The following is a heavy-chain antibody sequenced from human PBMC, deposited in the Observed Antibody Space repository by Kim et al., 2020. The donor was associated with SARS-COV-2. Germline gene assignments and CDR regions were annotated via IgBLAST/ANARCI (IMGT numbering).Heavy chain of an antibody. CDR2: ISSSSSYT. V-gene: IGHV3-11*06. Sequence: GGSLRLSCAASGFTFSDYYMSWIRQAPGKGLEWVSYISSSSSYTNYADSVKGRFTISRDNAKNSLYLQMNSLRAEDTAVYYCARDPDYGDYGVSYFDLWGRGTLVTVSS. CDR3: ARDPDYGDYGVSYFDL. D-gene: IGHD4-17*01. J-gene: IGHJ2*01. CDR1: GFTFSDYY.